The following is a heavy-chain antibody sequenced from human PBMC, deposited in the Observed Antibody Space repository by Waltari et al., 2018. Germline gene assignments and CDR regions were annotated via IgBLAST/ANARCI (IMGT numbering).Heavy chain of an antibody. Sequence: QLQLQESGPGLVKPSETLSLTCTVSGGSISSSSYYWGWIRQPPGKGLEWIGSIYYSGSTYYNPSLKSRVTISVDTSKNQFSRKLSSVTAADTAVYYCARDPLTGDNWYFDLWGRGTLVTVSS. CDR1: GGSISSSSYY. D-gene: IGHD7-27*01. CDR2: IYYSGST. J-gene: IGHJ2*01. V-gene: IGHV4-39*07. CDR3: ARDPLTGDNWYFDL.